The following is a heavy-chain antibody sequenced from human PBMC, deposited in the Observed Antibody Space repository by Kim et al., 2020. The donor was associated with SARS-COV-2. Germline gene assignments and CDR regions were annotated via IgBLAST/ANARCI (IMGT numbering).Heavy chain of an antibody. CDR2: T. D-gene: IGHD1-26*01. V-gene: IGHV1-46*01. CDR3: ARDRSGSFDY. J-gene: IGHJ4*02. Sequence: TNYEQKFQGRVTMTRDTATSTVYMGLSSLRSEDTAVYYCARDRSGSFDYWGQGTLVTVSS.